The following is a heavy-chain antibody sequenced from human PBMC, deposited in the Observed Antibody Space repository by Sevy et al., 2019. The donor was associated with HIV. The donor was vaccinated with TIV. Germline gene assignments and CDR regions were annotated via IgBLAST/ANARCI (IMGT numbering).Heavy chain of an antibody. D-gene: IGHD3-3*01. V-gene: IGHV4-39*01. CDR3: AKYYDSYYYYGMDV. CDR2: FYYSGGT. J-gene: IGHJ6*02. CDR1: GGSISSSSFY. Sequence: SETLSLTCTVSGGSISSSSFYWGWIRQPPGKGLEWLGSFYYSGGTYYNPSLKSQVTISVDTSKNQLFLKLSSVTAADTAVYYCAKYYDSYYYYGMDVWGQGTTVTVSS.